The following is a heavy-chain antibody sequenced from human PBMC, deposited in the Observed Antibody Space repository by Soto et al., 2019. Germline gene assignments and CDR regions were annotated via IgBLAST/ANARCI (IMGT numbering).Heavy chain of an antibody. J-gene: IGHJ4*02. CDR3: AKIGNRAFSLYYFDY. D-gene: IGHD1-26*01. CDR1: GLTFSSYA. V-gene: IGHV3-23*01. CDR2: ISGSGGST. Sequence: EVQLLESGGGLVQPGGSLRLSCAASGLTFSSYAMSWVRQAPGKGLEWVSAISGSGGSTYYADSVKGRFTISRDNSKNTLYLQMNSLRAEDTAVYYCAKIGNRAFSLYYFDYWGQGTLVTVSS.